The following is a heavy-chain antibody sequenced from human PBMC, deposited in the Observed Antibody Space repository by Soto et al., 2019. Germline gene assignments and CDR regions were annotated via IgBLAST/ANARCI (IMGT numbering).Heavy chain of an antibody. Sequence: EVQLVESGGGLVKPGGSLRLSCAASGFTFSSYSMNWVRQAPGKGLEWVSSISSSSSYIYYADSVKGRFTISRDNAKNSLYLQMNSLRAEDTAVYYCARDSGYCTSGVCYTTDYCYGMDVWGQGTTGTGSS. CDR3: ARDSGYCTSGVCYTTDYCYGMDV. D-gene: IGHD2-8*01. V-gene: IGHV3-21*01. CDR1: GFTFSSYS. J-gene: IGHJ6*02. CDR2: ISSSSSYI.